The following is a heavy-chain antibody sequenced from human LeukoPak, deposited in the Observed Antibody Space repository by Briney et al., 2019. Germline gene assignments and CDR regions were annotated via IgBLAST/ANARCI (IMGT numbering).Heavy chain of an antibody. V-gene: IGHV3-48*01. CDR2: ISSSSSTR. J-gene: IGHJ3*02. D-gene: IGHD1-26*01. CDR1: GFTFSSYS. Sequence: GGSLRLSCAASGFTFSSYSMNWVRQAPGKGLEWVSYISSSSSTRYYADSVKGRFTISRDNAKNSLYLQMNSLRAEDTAVYYCAIVGATHAAFDIWGQGTMVTVSS. CDR3: AIVGATHAAFDI.